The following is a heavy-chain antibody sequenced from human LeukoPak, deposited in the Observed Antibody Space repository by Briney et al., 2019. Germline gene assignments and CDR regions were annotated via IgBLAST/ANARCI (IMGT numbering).Heavy chain of an antibody. CDR2: IIPIFGTA. CDR1: GGTFSSYA. D-gene: IGHD2-2*01. CDR3: AREGLPDIVVVPAAYGFDY. J-gene: IGHJ4*02. V-gene: IGHV1-69*01. Sequence: GSSVKVSCKASGGTFSSYAISWVRQAPGQGLEWMGGIIPIFGTANYAQKFQGRVTITADESTSTAYMELSSLRSEDTAVYYCAREGLPDIVVVPAAYGFDYWGREPWSPSPQ.